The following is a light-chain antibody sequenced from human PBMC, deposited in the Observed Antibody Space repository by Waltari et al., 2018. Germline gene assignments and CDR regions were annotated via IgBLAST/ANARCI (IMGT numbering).Light chain of an antibody. J-gene: IGKJ1*01. CDR2: GAS. CDR1: QSGSRA. V-gene: IGKV3-20*01. CDR3: QHYLRLPVT. Sequence: EIVLTQSPGTLSLSLGESATAPCRASQSGSRAVAWYQQKPGQAPRLLIDGASTRATGIPDRVSGSGSGTDFSLTISRLEPDDFAIYYCQHYLRLPVTFGQGTTVEI.